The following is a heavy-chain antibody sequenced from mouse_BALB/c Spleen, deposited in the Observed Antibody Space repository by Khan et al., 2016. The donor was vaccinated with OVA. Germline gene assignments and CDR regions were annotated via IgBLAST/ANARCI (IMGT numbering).Heavy chain of an antibody. J-gene: IGHJ3*01. CDR2: IYPGSGNT. Sequence: QVQLQQPGAELARPGASVKLSCKASGYTFTDYYINWVKQRTGQGLEWIGEIYPGSGNTYYNEKFKDKATLTADKSSSTAYMQLSSLTSEDSAVYFCARGNYFDYTFAYWGQGTLVTVSA. V-gene: IGHV1-77*01. CDR3: ARGNYFDYTFAY. CDR1: GYTFTDYY. D-gene: IGHD1-2*01.